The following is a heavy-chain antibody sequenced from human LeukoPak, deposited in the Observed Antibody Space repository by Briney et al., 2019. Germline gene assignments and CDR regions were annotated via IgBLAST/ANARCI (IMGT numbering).Heavy chain of an antibody. D-gene: IGHD3-22*01. CDR3: AKSKGSSGPSY. J-gene: IGHJ4*02. V-gene: IGHV3-30*18. CDR1: GFTFSSYG. CDR2: ISYDGSNK. Sequence: GGSLKLSCAASGFTFSSYGMHWVRQAPGKGLEWVAVISYDGSNKYYADSVKGRFTISRDNSKNTLYLQMNSLRAEDTAVYYCAKSKGSSGPSYWGQGTLVTVSS.